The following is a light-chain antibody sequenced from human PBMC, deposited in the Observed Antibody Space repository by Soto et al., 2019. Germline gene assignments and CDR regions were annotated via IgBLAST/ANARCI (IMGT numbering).Light chain of an antibody. J-gene: IGKJ2*01. V-gene: IGKV1-39*01. CDR1: QSISHF. CDR2: TAS. CDR3: QQSYTPPHT. Sequence: DIQMTQSPPSLSASVGDKVTITCRPSQSISHFLNWYQQKPGKAPKLLIYTASSLQSGVPSRFSGSGSVTPFTLTVSSLQPEDSATYFCQQSYTPPHTFGQGTKLEIK.